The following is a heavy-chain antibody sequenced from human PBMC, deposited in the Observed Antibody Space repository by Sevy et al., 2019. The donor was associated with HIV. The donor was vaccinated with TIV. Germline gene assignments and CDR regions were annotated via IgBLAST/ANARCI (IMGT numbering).Heavy chain of an antibody. V-gene: IGHV3-74*01. J-gene: IGHJ3*02. CDR2: INSDGNYR. Sequence: QPGGSLRLSCAASGFTFSTYWMHWVRQAPGKGLVWVSRINSDGNYRSYVESVEGRFTISRDNAQNTRFLQMSSLRVEDTAVYYCARESRGSLEGFDIWGQGTMVTVSS. D-gene: IGHD1-26*01. CDR3: ARESRGSLEGFDI. CDR1: GFTFSTYW.